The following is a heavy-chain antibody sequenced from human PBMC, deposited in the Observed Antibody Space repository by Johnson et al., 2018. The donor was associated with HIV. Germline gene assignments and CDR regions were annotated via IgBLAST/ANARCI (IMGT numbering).Heavy chain of an antibody. D-gene: IGHD6-13*01. Sequence: QVQLVESGGGVVQPGRSLRLSCAASGFTFSSYAMHWVRQAPGKGLEWVAVISYDGSNKYYADSVKGRFTISRDNSKNTLYLQMNSLRAEDTAVYYCASWGVGSSWNHDACDIWGQGTMVTVAS. V-gene: IGHV3-30-3*01. CDR3: ASWGVGSSWNHDACDI. CDR1: GFTFSSYA. CDR2: ISYDGSNK. J-gene: IGHJ3*02.